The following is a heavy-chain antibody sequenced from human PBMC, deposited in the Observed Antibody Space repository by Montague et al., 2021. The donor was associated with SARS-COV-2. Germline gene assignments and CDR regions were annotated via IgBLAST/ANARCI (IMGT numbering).Heavy chain of an antibody. CDR1: NGSINNYY. J-gene: IGHJ5*02. Sequence: SETLSLTCTASNGSINNYYWSWVRQPPGKRLEWIGYIYYRGSTNYNPSLESRVTMSIDTSKNQFSLKLRSVTAADTAVYFCAREGLHNWFDPWGQGTLVIVSS. CDR3: AREGLHNWFDP. V-gene: IGHV4-59*01. CDR2: IYYRGST.